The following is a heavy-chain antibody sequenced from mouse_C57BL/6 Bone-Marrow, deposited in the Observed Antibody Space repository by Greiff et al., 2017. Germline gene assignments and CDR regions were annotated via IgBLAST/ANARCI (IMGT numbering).Heavy chain of an antibody. J-gene: IGHJ1*03. CDR1: GYTFTDYY. Sequence: EVKLQPSGPELVKPGASVKISCKASGYTFTDYYMNWVKQSHGKSLEWIGDINPNNGGTSYNQKFKGKATLTVDKSSSTAYMELRSLTSDDSAVYYCATRYYGSSGWYFDVWGTGTTVTVSS. CDR3: ATRYYGSSGWYFDV. D-gene: IGHD1-1*01. V-gene: IGHV1-26*01. CDR2: INPNNGGT.